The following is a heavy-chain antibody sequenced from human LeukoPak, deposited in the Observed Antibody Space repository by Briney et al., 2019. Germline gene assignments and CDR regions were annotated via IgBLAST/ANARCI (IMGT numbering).Heavy chain of an antibody. Sequence: GGSLRLSCAASGFTFSTYVMAWVRQTPGKGLEWVSVISSPANTIYYADFVRGRFTISRDNSKYTLYLHLNSLRVDDTAVYYCARAPSHRGFDYWGQGTLVTVSS. J-gene: IGHJ4*02. V-gene: IGHV3-23*01. CDR2: ISSPANTI. CDR1: GFTFSTYV. CDR3: ARAPSHRGFDY.